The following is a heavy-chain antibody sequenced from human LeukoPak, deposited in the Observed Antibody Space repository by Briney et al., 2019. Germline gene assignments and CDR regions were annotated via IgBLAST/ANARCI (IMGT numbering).Heavy chain of an antibody. V-gene: IGHV1-69*04. CDR2: IIPILGIA. CDR3: ARDPSDIVVVPAAPDDY. D-gene: IGHD2-2*01. Sequence: ASVKVSCKASGGTFTSYAICWVRQAPGHGLEWMGRIIPILGIANYAQKFQGRVTITADKPTSTAYMELSSLRSEYTAVYYCARDPSDIVVVPAAPDDYWGQGTLVTVSS. J-gene: IGHJ4*02. CDR1: GGTFTSYA.